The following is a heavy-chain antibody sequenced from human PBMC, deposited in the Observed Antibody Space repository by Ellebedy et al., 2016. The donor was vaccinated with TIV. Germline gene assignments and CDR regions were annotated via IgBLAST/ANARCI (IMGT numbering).Heavy chain of an antibody. CDR1: GFSFSSHS. CDR2: INQDASRK. Sequence: GESLKISCVVSGFSFSSHSMTWVRQAPGKGLEWVANINQDASRKYYLDSVKGRFTVSRDNAKNSLYLQMNSLRADDTAVYYCASELVGTTDFDYWGQGTLVTVSS. CDR3: ASELVGTTDFDY. D-gene: IGHD1-26*01. J-gene: IGHJ4*02. V-gene: IGHV3-7*01.